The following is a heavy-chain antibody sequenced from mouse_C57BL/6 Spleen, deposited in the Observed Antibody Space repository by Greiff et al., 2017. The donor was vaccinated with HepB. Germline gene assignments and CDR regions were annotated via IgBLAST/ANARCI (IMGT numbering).Heavy chain of an antibody. CDR1: VYIFTSYW. D-gene: IGHD5-1*01. V-gene: IGHV1-74*01. J-gene: IGHJ1*03. CDR2: IHPSDSAT. Sequence: QVQLQQSGAELVKPVASVKVSCKASVYIFTSYWMHWVKQRPGQGLEWIGRIHPSDSATNYNQKFKGMPTLTVDKSSSTVYMQLSSLTSEDSAVYYCAISVPYSSYFDVWGTGTTVTDSS. CDR3: AISVPYSSYFDV.